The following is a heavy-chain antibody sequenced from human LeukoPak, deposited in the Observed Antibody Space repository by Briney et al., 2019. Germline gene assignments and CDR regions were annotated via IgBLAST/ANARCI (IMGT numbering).Heavy chain of an antibody. V-gene: IGHV4-39*06. CDR1: GRSISSSSYY. Sequence: SETLSLTCTVSGRSISSSSYYWGWIRQPPGKVLEWIGSINYRGSTYYNPSLKIRVTISVDKSKNQFTLNVNSVTAADTAVYYCARGGGWLQSPLDYWGQGTLVTVSS. CDR2: INYRGST. J-gene: IGHJ4*02. D-gene: IGHD5-24*01. CDR3: ARGGGWLQSPLDY.